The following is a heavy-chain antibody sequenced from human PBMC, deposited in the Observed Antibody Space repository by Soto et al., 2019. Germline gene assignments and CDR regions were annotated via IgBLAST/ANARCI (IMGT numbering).Heavy chain of an antibody. CDR3: ARHGDLWSGTANYYYYYGMDV. CDR2: IYYSGST. CDR1: GGSISSSSYY. D-gene: IGHD3-3*01. V-gene: IGHV4-39*01. J-gene: IGHJ6*02. Sequence: PSETLSLTCTVSGGSISSSSYYWGWIRQPPGKGLEWIGSIYYSGSTYYNPSLKSRVTISVDTSKNQFSLKLSSVTAADTAVYYCARHGDLWSGTANYYYYYGMDVWGQGTTVTVSS.